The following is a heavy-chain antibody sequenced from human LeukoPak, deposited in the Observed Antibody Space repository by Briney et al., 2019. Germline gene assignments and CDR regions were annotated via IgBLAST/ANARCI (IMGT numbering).Heavy chain of an antibody. J-gene: IGHJ3*02. CDR3: ARETDILEAFDI. D-gene: IGHD3-9*01. CDR2: ISYDGSNK. Sequence: GGSLRLSCAASGFTFSSYAMHWVRQAPGKGLEWVAVISYDGSNKYYADSVKGRFTISRDNSKNTLYLQMNSLRAEDTAVYYCARETDILEAFDIWGQGTMVTVSS. CDR1: GFTFSSYA. V-gene: IGHV3-30-3*01.